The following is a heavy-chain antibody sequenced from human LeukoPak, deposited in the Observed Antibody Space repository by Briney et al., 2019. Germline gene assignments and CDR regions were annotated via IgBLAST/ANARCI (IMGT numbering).Heavy chain of an antibody. D-gene: IGHD5-18*01. Sequence: GASVNVSCKASGYTFTSYYMHWVRQAPGQGLEWMGIINPSGGSTSYAQKFQGRVTMTRDTSTSTVYMELSSLRSEDTAVYYCARDLAAEGYSYGYRLDAFDIWGQGTMVTVSS. CDR1: GYTFTSYY. J-gene: IGHJ3*02. CDR3: ARDLAAEGYSYGYRLDAFDI. CDR2: INPSGGST. V-gene: IGHV1-46*01.